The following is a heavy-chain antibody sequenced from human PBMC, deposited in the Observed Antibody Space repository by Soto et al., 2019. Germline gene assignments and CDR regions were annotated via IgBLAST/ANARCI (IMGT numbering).Heavy chain of an antibody. CDR1: GFSLITSGVA. J-gene: IGHJ4*02. V-gene: IGHV2-5*01. D-gene: IGHD4-17*01. CDR3: AHIPDYGENVDY. Sequence: SGPTLVNPTQTLTLTCSFSGFSLITSGVAVGWIRQPPKKALEWLALIYWNDDRRYSPSLKSRLTITKDTSKDQVVLTMANMDPVDTATYFCAHIPDYGENVDYWGQGTLVTVSS. CDR2: IYWNDDR.